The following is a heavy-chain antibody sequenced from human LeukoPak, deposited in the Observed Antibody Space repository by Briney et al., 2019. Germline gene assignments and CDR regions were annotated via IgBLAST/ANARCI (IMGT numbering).Heavy chain of an antibody. V-gene: IGHV3-7*01. CDR1: GLNFRDQW. CDR2: IKPDGSEK. CDR3: AGSFGDVKMF. D-gene: IGHD3-10*01. Sequence: GGSLRLSCAGSGLNFRDQWMSWLRQAPEKGPEWVAHIKPDGSEKYYVDSVKGRFIISRDDARNSLSLQMNSLRAEDTAVYYCAGSFGDVKMFWGQGTLVTVSS. J-gene: IGHJ4*01.